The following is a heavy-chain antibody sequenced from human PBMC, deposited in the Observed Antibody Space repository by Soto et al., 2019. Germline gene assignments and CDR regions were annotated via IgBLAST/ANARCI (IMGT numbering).Heavy chain of an antibody. Sequence: GGSLRLSCTASGFTFGDYAMSWFRQAPGKGLEWVGFIRSKAYGGTTEYAASVKGRFTISRDDSKSIAYLQMNSLKTEDTAVYYCARVDYGDYGWYFDLWGRGTLVTVSS. D-gene: IGHD4-17*01. CDR3: ARVDYGDYGWYFDL. J-gene: IGHJ2*01. CDR1: GFTFGDYA. V-gene: IGHV3-49*03. CDR2: IRSKAYGGTT.